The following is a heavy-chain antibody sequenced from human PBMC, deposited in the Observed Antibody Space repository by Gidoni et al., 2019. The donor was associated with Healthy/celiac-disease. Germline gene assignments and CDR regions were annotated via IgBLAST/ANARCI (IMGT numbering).Heavy chain of an antibody. D-gene: IGHD2-15*01. Sequence: QVQLVESGGGVVQPGRSLRLSCAASGFPFSSYAMHWVRQAPGKGLEWVAVISYDGSNKYYADSVKGRFTISRDNSKNTLYLQMNSLRAEDTAVYYCARDVVVAATPLVTTYYYGMDVWGQGTTVTVSS. V-gene: IGHV3-30-3*01. CDR2: ISYDGSNK. CDR1: GFPFSSYA. J-gene: IGHJ6*02. CDR3: ARDVVVAATPLVTTYYYGMDV.